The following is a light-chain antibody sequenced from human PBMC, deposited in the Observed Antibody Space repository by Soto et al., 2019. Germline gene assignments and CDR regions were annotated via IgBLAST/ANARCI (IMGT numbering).Light chain of an antibody. J-gene: IGLJ1*01. CDR1: ASTIGRNY. Sequence: QSVLTQSPSASGTPGQRVTISCSGSASTIGRNYVYWYQQLPGTAPKLLIYRNSQRPSGVPDRFSGSKSGTSASLAISGLRSKDEADYYCAAWDDNLSGFYVFGDGTKVTVL. CDR2: RNS. CDR3: AAWDDNLSGFYV. V-gene: IGLV1-47*01.